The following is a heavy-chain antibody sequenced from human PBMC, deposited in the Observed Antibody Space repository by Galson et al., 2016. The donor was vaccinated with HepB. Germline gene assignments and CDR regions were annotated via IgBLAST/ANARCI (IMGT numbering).Heavy chain of an antibody. V-gene: IGHV4-61*02. J-gene: IGHJ4*02. Sequence: TLSLTCTVSGGSISSGNYYWSWIRQPAGKGLEWIGRIYATGSTNYNPSLKSRVTISADTSNTQFSLMLSSVTAADTALYYCVRESRITGDAYFDFWGQGTLVTVSS. CDR3: VRESRITGDAYFDF. CDR2: IYATGST. D-gene: IGHD1-14*01. CDR1: GGSISSGNYY.